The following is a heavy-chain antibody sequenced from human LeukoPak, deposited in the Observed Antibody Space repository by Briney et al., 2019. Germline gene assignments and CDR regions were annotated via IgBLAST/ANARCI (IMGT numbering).Heavy chain of an antibody. CDR3: ARVGMVRGVMSYYFDY. CDR1: GGTFSSYA. D-gene: IGHD3-10*01. J-gene: IGHJ4*02. V-gene: IGHV1-69*13. Sequence: GASVKVSCKASGGTFSSYAISWVRQAPGQGLEWMGGIIPIFGTANYAQEFQGRVTITADESTSTAYMELSSLRSEDTAVYYCARVGMVRGVMSYYFDYWGQGTLVTVSS. CDR2: IIPIFGTA.